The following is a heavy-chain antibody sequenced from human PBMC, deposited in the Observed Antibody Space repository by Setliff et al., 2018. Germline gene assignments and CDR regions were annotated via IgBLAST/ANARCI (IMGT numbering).Heavy chain of an antibody. Sequence: SETLSLTCAASGGTFTYYYWTWIRQSPARGLEWIGEITHTGTTGSTKYNPSLKSRVTMSIDTSKNQFSLMVTSVTAADTAVYYCARGRNVASRLLDSWGQGTLVTVSS. D-gene: IGHD6-6*01. J-gene: IGHJ4*02. CDR2: ITHTGTTGST. CDR1: GGTFTYYY. V-gene: IGHV4-34*01. CDR3: ARGRNVASRLLDS.